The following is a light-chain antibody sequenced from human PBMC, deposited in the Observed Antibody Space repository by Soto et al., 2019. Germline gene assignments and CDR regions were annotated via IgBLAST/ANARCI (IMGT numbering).Light chain of an antibody. CDR3: QLYGTYPYT. CDR2: KAS. V-gene: IGKV1-5*03. Sequence: DIQMTQSPSTLSASVGDRVSITCRASQSIGSWLAWYQQKPGKAPNLLIYKASSLESGVPSRFSGSGSGTEFTLTISSLQPDDYATYYCQLYGTYPYTFGQGTKLEIK. J-gene: IGKJ2*01. CDR1: QSIGSW.